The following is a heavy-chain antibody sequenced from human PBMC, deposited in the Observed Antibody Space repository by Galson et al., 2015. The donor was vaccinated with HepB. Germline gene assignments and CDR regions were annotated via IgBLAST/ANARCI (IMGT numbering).Heavy chain of an antibody. J-gene: IGHJ4*02. CDR3: ARRRLYSSAPDH. Sequence: QSGAEVKKPGESLKISCMGSRYNFTNYWIAWVRQVPGKGLEWMGIIYPGNSDTRISPSFRGQVTISADKSITTAYLQWSSLKASDTAVYYCARRRLYSSAPDHWGQGTLVTVSS. CDR2: IYPGNSDT. CDR1: RYNFTNYW. V-gene: IGHV5-51*03. D-gene: IGHD6-19*01.